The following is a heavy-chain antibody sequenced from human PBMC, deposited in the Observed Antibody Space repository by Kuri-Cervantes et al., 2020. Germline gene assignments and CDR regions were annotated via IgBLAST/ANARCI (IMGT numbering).Heavy chain of an antibody. J-gene: IGHJ6*02. D-gene: IGHD3-9*01. V-gene: IGHV4-39*07. CDR3: ARDQLRYFDWLSTFYYYYGMDV. CDR2: IYYSGST. CDR1: GGSISSSSYY. Sequence: LRLSCTVSGGSISSSSYYWGWIRQPPGKGLEWIGSIYYSGSTYYNPSLKSRVTISVDTSKNQFSLKLSSVTAADTAVYYCARDQLRYFDWLSTFYYYYGMDVWGQGTTVTVSS.